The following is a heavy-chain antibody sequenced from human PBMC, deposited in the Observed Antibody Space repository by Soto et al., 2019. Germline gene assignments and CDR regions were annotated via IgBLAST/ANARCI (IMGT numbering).Heavy chain of an antibody. CDR2: IYYSGST. V-gene: IGHV4-31*03. J-gene: IGHJ4*02. Sequence: QVQLQEAGPVLVKPSQTLSLTCTVSGGSISSGGYYWSWIRQHPVKGLEWIGYIYYSGSTSYNPSLKRRITISVDTSKNQYYLKMSSVTAADTDVYYCEIGVIYWGQGTLVTVSS. CDR3: EIGVIY. D-gene: IGHD3-10*01. CDR1: GGSISSGGYY.